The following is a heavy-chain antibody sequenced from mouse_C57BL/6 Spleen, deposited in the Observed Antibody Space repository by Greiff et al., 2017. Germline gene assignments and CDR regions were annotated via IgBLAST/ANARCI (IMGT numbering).Heavy chain of an antibody. CDR2: IYPRDGST. J-gene: IGHJ3*01. CDR3: ARRGLYYGNPWFAY. D-gene: IGHD2-1*01. V-gene: IGHV1-85*01. Sequence: QVQLKQSGPELVKPGASVKLSCKASGYTFTSYDINWVKQRPGQGLEWIGWIYPRDGSTKYNEKFKGKATLTVDTSSSTAYMELHSLTSEDSAVYFCARRGLYYGNPWFAYWGQGTLVTVSA. CDR1: GYTFTSYD.